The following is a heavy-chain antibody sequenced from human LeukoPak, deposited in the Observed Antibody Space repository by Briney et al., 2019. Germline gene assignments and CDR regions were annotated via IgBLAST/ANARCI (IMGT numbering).Heavy chain of an antibody. CDR2: IYYSGST. D-gene: IGHD5-12*01. CDR3: ARSGYDYPFDY. V-gene: IGHV4-59*08. J-gene: IGHJ4*02. CDR1: GGSISSYY. Sequence: PSETLSLTCTVSGGSISSYYWSWIRQPPGKGLEWIGHIYYSGSTNYNPSLKSRVTISVDTSKNQFSLKLSSVTAADTAVYYCARSGYDYPFDYWGQGTLVTVSS.